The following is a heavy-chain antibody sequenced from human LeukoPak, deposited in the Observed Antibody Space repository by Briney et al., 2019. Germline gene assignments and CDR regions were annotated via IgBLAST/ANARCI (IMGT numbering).Heavy chain of an antibody. J-gene: IGHJ5*02. CDR3: ARELGSYSSSSQGDP. D-gene: IGHD6-6*01. CDR2: IQQDGSEK. V-gene: IGHV3-7*01. Sequence: GGSLRLSCAASGFTFSSYWMSWVRQAPGKGLEWVANIQQDGSEKYYVDSVKGRFTISRDNAKNSLYLQMNNPRADDTAFYYCARELGSYSSSSQGDPWGQGTLVTVSS. CDR1: GFTFSSYW.